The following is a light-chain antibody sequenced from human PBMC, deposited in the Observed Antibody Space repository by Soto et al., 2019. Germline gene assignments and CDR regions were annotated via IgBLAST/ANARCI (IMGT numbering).Light chain of an antibody. CDR3: QQYNSYSWT. V-gene: IGKV1-5*01. J-gene: IGKJ1*01. CDR1: QSISSW. Sequence: EIVIPESPSTLSASVGDRVTITCRASQSISSWLAWYQQKPGKAPKLLIYDASSLESGVPSRFSGSGSGTEFTLTISSLQPDDFATYYCQQYNSYSWTFGQGTKVDI. CDR2: DAS.